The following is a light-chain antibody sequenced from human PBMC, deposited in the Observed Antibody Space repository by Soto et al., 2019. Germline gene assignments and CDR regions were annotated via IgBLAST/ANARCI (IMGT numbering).Light chain of an antibody. CDR2: KAS. Sequence: DIQMTQSPSTLSASVGDSVTITCRASQSISSWLAWYQQKPGKAPKLLIYKASTLESGVPSRFSGSGSGTEFTLTISSLQHDDFATYYCQQYNDYPYTFGQGTKLEIK. J-gene: IGKJ2*01. CDR1: QSISSW. V-gene: IGKV1-5*03. CDR3: QQYNDYPYT.